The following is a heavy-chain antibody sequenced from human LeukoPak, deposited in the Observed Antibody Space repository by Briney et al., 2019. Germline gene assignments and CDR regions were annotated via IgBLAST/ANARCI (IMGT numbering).Heavy chain of an antibody. D-gene: IGHD4-17*01. V-gene: IGHV3-30*02. CDR1: GFTFSSYG. CDR3: ARGPATVTIPYYYYMDV. J-gene: IGHJ6*03. Sequence: PGGSLRLSCAASGFTFSSYGMHWVRQAPGKGLEWVAFIRYDGSNKYYADSVKGRFTISRDNSKNTLYLQMNSLRAEDTAVYYCARGPATVTIPYYYYMDVWGKGTTVTVSS. CDR2: IRYDGSNK.